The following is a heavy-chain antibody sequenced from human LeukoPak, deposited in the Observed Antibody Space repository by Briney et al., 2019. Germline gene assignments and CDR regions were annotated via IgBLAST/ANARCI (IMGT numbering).Heavy chain of an antibody. D-gene: IGHD2-2*01. CDR1: GGSISSSSYY. J-gene: IGHJ4*02. CDR3: ARRLIVVVPAEMGDFDY. CDR2: IYYSGST. V-gene: IGHV4-39*01. Sequence: SETLSLTCTVSGGSISSSSYYWGWIRQPPGKGLEWIGSIYYSGSTYYNPSLKSRVTISVDTSKNQFSLELSSVTAADTAVYYCARRLIVVVPAEMGDFDYWGQGTLVTVSS.